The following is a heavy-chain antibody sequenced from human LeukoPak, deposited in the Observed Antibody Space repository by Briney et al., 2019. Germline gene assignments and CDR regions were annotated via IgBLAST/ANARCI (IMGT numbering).Heavy chain of an antibody. D-gene: IGHD3-22*01. Sequence: GGSLRLSCAASGFTFSSYSMNWVRQAPGKGLEWVSSISSSSSYIYHADSVKGRFTISRDNAKNSLYLQMNSLRAEDTAVYYCALQWLFSSPYDAFDIWGQGTMVTVSS. CDR3: ALQWLFSSPYDAFDI. CDR1: GFTFSSYS. CDR2: ISSSSSYI. J-gene: IGHJ3*02. V-gene: IGHV3-21*04.